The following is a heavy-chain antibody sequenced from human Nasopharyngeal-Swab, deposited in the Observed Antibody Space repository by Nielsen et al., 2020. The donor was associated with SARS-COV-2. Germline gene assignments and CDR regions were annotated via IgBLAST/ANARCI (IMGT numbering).Heavy chain of an antibody. Sequence: GSLRLSCAASGFTFSSYWMSWVRQAPGKGLEWVANIKQDGSEKYYVDSVKGRFTISRDNAKNSLYLQMNSLRAEDTAVYYCARMSRLRFLEWSEYYYYYMDVWGKGTTVTVSS. CDR2: IKQDGSEK. CDR3: ARMSRLRFLEWSEYYYYYMDV. J-gene: IGHJ6*03. CDR1: GFTFSSYW. V-gene: IGHV3-7*03. D-gene: IGHD3-3*01.